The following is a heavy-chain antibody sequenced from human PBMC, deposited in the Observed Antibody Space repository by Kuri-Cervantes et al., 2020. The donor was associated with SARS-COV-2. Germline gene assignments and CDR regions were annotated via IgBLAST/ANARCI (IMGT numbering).Heavy chain of an antibody. CDR3: AKILTPGYCSGGSCYLGDY. CDR2: ISYDGSNK. Sequence: GGSLRLSCAASGFTFSSYAMHWVRQAPGKGLEWVAVISYDGSNKYYADSVKGRFTISRDNSKNTLYLQMNSLRAEDTAVYYCAKILTPGYCSGGSCYLGDYWGQGTLVTVSS. V-gene: IGHV3-30-3*02. J-gene: IGHJ4*02. D-gene: IGHD2-15*01. CDR1: GFTFSSYA.